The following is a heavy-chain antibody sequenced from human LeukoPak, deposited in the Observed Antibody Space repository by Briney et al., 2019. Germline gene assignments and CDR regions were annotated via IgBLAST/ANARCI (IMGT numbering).Heavy chain of an antibody. D-gene: IGHD4-17*01. Sequence: GGSLRLSCAASGFTFSSYWMSWVRQAPGKGLEWVANIKQDGSEKYYVDSVKGRFTISRDNAKNSLYLQMNRLTAEDTAVYYCARDRSLVDGDYGVWFDAWGQGSLVTVSS. CDR1: GFTFSSYW. CDR3: ARDRSLVDGDYGVWFDA. J-gene: IGHJ5*02. CDR2: IKQDGSEK. V-gene: IGHV3-7*01.